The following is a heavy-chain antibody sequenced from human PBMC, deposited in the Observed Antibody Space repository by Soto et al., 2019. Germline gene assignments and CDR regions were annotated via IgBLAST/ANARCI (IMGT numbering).Heavy chain of an antibody. CDR2: IYYSGST. D-gene: IGHD6-6*01. CDR1: GGSISSYY. V-gene: IGHV4-59*08. Sequence: QVQLQESGPGLVKPSETLSLTCTVSGGSISSYYWSWIRQPPGKGLEWIGYIYYSGSTNYNPSLKSRVTISVDTSKNQFSLKLSSVTAADTAVYYCASSSIAAPYYYYYYMDVWGKGTTVTVSS. CDR3: ASSSIAAPYYYYYYMDV. J-gene: IGHJ6*03.